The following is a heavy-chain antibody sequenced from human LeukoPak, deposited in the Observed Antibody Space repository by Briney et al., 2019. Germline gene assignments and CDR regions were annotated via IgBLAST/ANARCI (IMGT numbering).Heavy chain of an antibody. J-gene: IGHJ6*02. Sequence: GGSLRLSCAASGFTFSSYEMNWVRQAPGKGLEWVSYISSSGSTTNYADSVKGRFSISRDNAKNSVYLQMNGLRAEDTAVYYCARDVHLIRRQYYYYYAMDVWGQGATVTVSS. V-gene: IGHV3-48*03. CDR3: ARDVHLIRRQYYYYYAMDV. D-gene: IGHD1-1*01. CDR1: GFTFSSYE. CDR2: ISSSGSTT.